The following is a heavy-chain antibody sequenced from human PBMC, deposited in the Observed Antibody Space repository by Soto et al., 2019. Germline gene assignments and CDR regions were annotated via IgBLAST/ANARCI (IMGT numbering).Heavy chain of an antibody. CDR1: GYTFTSYA. Sequence: ASVKVSSNASGYTFTSYAMHWVRQAPGQRLEWMGWINAGNGNTKYSQKFQGRVTITRDTSASTAYMELSSLRSEDTAVYYCARDLGSLSYYYYGMDVWGQGTTVTVSS. V-gene: IGHV1-3*01. J-gene: IGHJ6*02. CDR3: ARDLGSLSYYYYGMDV. CDR2: INAGNGNT. D-gene: IGHD6-13*01.